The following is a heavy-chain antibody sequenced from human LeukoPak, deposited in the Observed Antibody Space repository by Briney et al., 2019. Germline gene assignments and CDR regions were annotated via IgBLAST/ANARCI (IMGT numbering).Heavy chain of an antibody. CDR3: ARAYKDRSLAGKKEFFQH. Sequence: GGSLRLSCAASGFTFDSYATNWVRQVPGKGLEWISLISWNSGTIGYADSVKGRFTISRDNANNFLYLQMNSLRAEDTALYYCARAYKDRSLAGKKEFFQHWGQGTLVTVSS. J-gene: IGHJ1*01. D-gene: IGHD6-19*01. CDR1: GFTFDSYA. CDR2: ISWNSGTI. V-gene: IGHV3-9*01.